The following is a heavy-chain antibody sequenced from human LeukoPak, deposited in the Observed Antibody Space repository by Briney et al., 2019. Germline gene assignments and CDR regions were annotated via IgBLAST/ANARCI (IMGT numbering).Heavy chain of an antibody. V-gene: IGHV4-39*07. J-gene: IGHJ4*02. D-gene: IGHD6-19*01. CDR1: GGSISSSSYY. CDR3: ARTWAGNDY. Sequence: SETLSLTCTVSGGSISSSSYYWGWIRQPPGKGLEWIGSIYYSGSTYYNPSLKSRVTISVDTSKNQFSLKLSSVTAADTAVYYCARTWAGNDYWGQGTLVTDSS. CDR2: IYYSGST.